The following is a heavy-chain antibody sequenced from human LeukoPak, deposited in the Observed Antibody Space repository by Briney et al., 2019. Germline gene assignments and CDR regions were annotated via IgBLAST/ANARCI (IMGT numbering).Heavy chain of an antibody. J-gene: IGHJ6*02. V-gene: IGHV1-18*01. CDR3: ARIAGILTGYPPQYQYGMAV. CDR2: ISGYDGNT. Sequence: ASVKVSCKASGYTFSYYCITWVRQAPGQGLEWMGFISGYDGNTNYAQKLQGRFTMTRDTSTSTAHMGLWSLKSGATAVYSCARIAGILTGYPPQYQYGMAVWGQATTVTVYS. CDR1: GYTFSYYC. D-gene: IGHD3-9*01.